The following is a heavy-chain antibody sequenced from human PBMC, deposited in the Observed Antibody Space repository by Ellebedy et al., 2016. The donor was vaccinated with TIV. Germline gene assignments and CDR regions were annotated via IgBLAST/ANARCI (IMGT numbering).Heavy chain of an antibody. CDR3: AREVKGGRLRVYFFDY. J-gene: IGHJ4*02. V-gene: IGHV4-39*07. Sequence: GSLRLSCTVSGGSISSSPYYWGWIRQPPGTGLEWIGSIYYSGSTYYNPSLKSRVTISVDTSKNRFSLKLSSVTAADTAVYYCAREVKGGRLRVYFFDYWGQGTLVTVSS. D-gene: IGHD2-21*02. CDR2: IYYSGST. CDR1: GGSISSSPYY.